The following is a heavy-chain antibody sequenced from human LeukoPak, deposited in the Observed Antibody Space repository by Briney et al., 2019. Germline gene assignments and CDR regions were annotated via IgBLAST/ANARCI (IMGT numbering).Heavy chain of an antibody. CDR3: AXXXWRXVFYYGMDV. J-gene: IGHJ6*02. CDR2: ISWYSGNI. V-gene: IGHV3-9*01. D-gene: IGHD5-12*01. CDR1: GFTFDDYA. Sequence: SGGSLRLSCAASGFTFDDYAMPWVRQAPGKGLEWVSSISWYSGNIGYADSVKGRFSISRDNAKNTLYLQMNSLRTDDTALYFXAXXXWRXVFYYGMDVWGQGTTVAVSS.